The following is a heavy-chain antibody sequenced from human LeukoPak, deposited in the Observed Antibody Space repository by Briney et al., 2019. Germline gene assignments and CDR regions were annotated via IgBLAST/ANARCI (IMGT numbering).Heavy chain of an antibody. Sequence: WGSLRLSCAASGFIFSTYPMSWVRQAPGKGLEWVSAITGSGDSTFYADSVKGRCTISRDNSKNTLSLQMNTLRAEDTAVYYCARDAIGEYCSGGSCSYYYYGMDVWGQGTTVTVSS. D-gene: IGHD2-15*01. V-gene: IGHV3-23*01. CDR2: ITGSGDST. CDR1: GFIFSTYP. CDR3: ARDAIGEYCSGGSCSYYYYGMDV. J-gene: IGHJ6*02.